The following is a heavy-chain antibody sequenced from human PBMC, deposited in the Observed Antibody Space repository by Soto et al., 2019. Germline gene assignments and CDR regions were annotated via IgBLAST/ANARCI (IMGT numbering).Heavy chain of an antibody. CDR2: GDSDGGGT. V-gene: IGHV3-74*01. J-gene: IGHJ4*02. Sequence: EVQLVESGGGSVQPGGSLRLSCVASGITFSGYWMHWVRQGAGKGLVWVARGDSDGGGTSYADSVKGRFTISRDNAKNTLYLQLNMLRVEDTAVYYGAAVFELWGQGIAVTVSS. D-gene: IGHD1-7*01. CDR1: GITFSGYW. CDR3: AAVFEL.